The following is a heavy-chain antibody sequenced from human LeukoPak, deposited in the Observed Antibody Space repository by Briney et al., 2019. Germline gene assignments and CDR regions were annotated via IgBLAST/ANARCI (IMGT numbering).Heavy chain of an antibody. Sequence: GGSLRLSCAASGFTFSDYYMSWIRQAPGKGLEWVSYITRGGGTIYYADSVKGRFTISRDNAKNSLYLQMNSLRVEDTAVYYCARDRILNYYYYMDAWGRGTTVTVSS. D-gene: IGHD2/OR15-2a*01. CDR2: ITRGGGTI. V-gene: IGHV3-11*04. CDR1: GFTFSDYY. J-gene: IGHJ6*03. CDR3: ARDRILNYYYYMDA.